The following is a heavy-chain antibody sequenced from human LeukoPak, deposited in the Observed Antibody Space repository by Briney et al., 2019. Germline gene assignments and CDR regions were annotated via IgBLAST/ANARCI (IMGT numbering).Heavy chain of an antibody. CDR3: ASAREYCFNSSCYEYFQD. V-gene: IGHV3-53*01. Sequence: GGSLRLSCATSGLTVRTSSMSWVRQAPGKGLEWVAVIYSSGSTYYEDSVNGRCTISRDTSKSSMYLQMDHLRAEDTAVYYCASAREYCFNSSCYEYFQDWGQGTLVTVSS. J-gene: IGHJ1*01. CDR1: GLTVRTSS. CDR2: IYSSGST. D-gene: IGHD2-2*01.